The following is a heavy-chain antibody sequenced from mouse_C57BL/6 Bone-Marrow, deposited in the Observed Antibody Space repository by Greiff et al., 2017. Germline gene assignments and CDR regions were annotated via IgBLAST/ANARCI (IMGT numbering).Heavy chain of an antibody. CDR3: AREGLYGYEYYAMDY. CDR1: GYTFTDYY. Sequence: EVQLQQSGPELVKPGASVKISCKASGYTFTDYYMNWVKQSHGKSLEWIGDINPNNGGTSYNQKFKGKATLTVDKSSSTAYMELRSLTSEDSAVYYCAREGLYGYEYYAMDYWGQGTSVTVSS. D-gene: IGHD2-2*01. CDR2: INPNNGGT. J-gene: IGHJ4*01. V-gene: IGHV1-26*01.